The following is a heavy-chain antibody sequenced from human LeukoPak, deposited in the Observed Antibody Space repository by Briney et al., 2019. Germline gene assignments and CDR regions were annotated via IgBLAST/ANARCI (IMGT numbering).Heavy chain of an antibody. D-gene: IGHD6-13*01. V-gene: IGHV3-7*03. CDR2: IKQDGSEK. Sequence: PGGSLRLSCAASGFTFSSYWMSWVRQAPGKGLEWVANIKQDGSEKYYVDSVKGRFTISRDNAKNSLYLQMNSLRAEDMALYYCAKSPSSSWSYYFDYWGQGTLVTVSS. CDR3: AKSPSSSWSYYFDY. J-gene: IGHJ4*02. CDR1: GFTFSSYW.